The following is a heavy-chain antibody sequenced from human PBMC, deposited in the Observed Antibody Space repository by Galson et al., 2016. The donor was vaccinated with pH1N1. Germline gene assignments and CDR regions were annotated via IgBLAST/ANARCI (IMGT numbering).Heavy chain of an antibody. V-gene: IGHV3-74*01. D-gene: IGHD3-3*01. J-gene: IGHJ4*02. Sequence: SLRLSCAVSGFTFSSHWMHWVRQAPGKGLVWVSRIRGDGGSTSYADSVKGRLTISRDNAKNTMYLQMNSLRAEDTAVYYCVRESTISGVIMDFDSWGQGTQVTVSS. CDR2: IRGDGGST. CDR1: GFTFSSHW. CDR3: VRESTISGVIMDFDS.